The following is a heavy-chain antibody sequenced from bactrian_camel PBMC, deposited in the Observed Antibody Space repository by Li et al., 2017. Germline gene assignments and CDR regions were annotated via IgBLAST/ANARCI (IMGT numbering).Heavy chain of an antibody. CDR3: AADVAGDGNWYYSY. V-gene: IGHV3S6*01. J-gene: IGHJ4*01. CDR1: GYTYDTYC. Sequence: VQLVESGGGSVQAGGSLRLSCVVSGYTYDTYCMGWFRTAPGKEREGVAIIDSDGNTDYADFVKGRFTISKDNAKDTLYLQMNSLKPEDTAVYYCAADVAGDGNWYYSYWGQGTQVTVS. D-gene: IGHD2*01. CDR2: IDSDGNT.